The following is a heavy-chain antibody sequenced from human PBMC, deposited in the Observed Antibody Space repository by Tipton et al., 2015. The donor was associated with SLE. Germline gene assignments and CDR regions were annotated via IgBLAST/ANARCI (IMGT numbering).Heavy chain of an antibody. V-gene: IGHV3-53*05. J-gene: IGHJ6*02. Sequence: GSLRLSCAASGFTVSYSYMSWVRQAPGKGLNWVSVIYDVGTTYYADSVKGRFTISRGNSKDTVYLQMNSLRAEDTAVYYCARGTTIFYGDYSDYYYGMDVWGQGTTVTVSS. CDR1: GFTVSYSY. CDR3: ARGTTIFYGDYSDYYYGMDV. CDR2: IYDVGTT. D-gene: IGHD4-17*01.